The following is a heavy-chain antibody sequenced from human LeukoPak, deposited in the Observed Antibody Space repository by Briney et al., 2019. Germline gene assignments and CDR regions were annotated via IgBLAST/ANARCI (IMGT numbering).Heavy chain of an antibody. J-gene: IGHJ4*02. D-gene: IGHD3-22*01. CDR1: GGSFSGYY. V-gene: IGHV4-34*01. CDR3: ARLYYYDSSGYYGSEAANFDY. CDR2: INHSGST. Sequence: PSETLSLTCAVYGGSFSGYYWSWIRQPPGKGLEWIGEINHSGSTNYNPSLKSRVTISVDTSKNQFSLKLSSVTAADTAVYCCARLYYYDSSGYYGSEAANFDYWGQGTLVTVPS.